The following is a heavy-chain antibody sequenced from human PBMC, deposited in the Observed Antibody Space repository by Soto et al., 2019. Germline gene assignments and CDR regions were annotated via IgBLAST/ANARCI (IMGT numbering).Heavy chain of an antibody. Sequence: GGSLRLSCAASGFTFSSYWMYWVRQAPGKGLVWVSRIKTDGSITSYADSVKGRFTVSRDNARDMLYLQVNSLRAEDTAVYYCAKDMNSVPEYWGQGTLVTVSS. J-gene: IGHJ4*02. D-gene: IGHD1-7*01. V-gene: IGHV3-74*01. CDR1: GFTFSSYW. CDR3: AKDMNSVPEY. CDR2: IKTDGSIT.